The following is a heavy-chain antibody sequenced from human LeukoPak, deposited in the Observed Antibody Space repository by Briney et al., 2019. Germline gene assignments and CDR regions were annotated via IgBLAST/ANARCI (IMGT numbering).Heavy chain of an antibody. D-gene: IGHD4-17*01. Sequence: ASVKVSCKASGGTFSSYAISWVRPAPGQGLEWMGRIIPILGIANYAQKFQGRVTITADKSTSTAYMELSSLRSEDTAVYYCARDSTVTLLFDYWGQGTLVTVSS. CDR2: IIPILGIA. CDR3: ARDSTVTLLFDY. CDR1: GGTFSSYA. V-gene: IGHV1-69*04. J-gene: IGHJ4*02.